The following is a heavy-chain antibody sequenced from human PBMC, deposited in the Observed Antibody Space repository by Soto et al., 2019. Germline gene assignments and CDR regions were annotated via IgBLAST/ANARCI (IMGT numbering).Heavy chain of an antibody. D-gene: IGHD2-2*01. CDR2: ISGSGDTT. Sequence: GGSLRLSCVASGFTFSSYAMTWVRQAPGKGLEWVSAISGSGDTTYYADSVKGRFTISRDNSKDMVFLEMKSLRAEDTAVYYCAKDRSSVGDYYYYMDVWGKGTTVTVSS. J-gene: IGHJ6*03. V-gene: IGHV3-23*01. CDR3: AKDRSSVGDYYYYMDV. CDR1: GFTFSSYA.